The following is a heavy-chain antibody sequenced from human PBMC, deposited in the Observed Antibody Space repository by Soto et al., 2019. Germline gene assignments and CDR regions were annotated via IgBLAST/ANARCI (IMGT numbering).Heavy chain of an antibody. V-gene: IGHV4-30-2*01. CDR3: ARGGGSDSFDY. CDR1: GASITFGGYS. D-gene: IGHD1-26*01. Sequence: SETLSLTCTVSGASITFGGYSWSWIRQTPGKGLEWIGYINHLETTFYNPSFESRLTLSIDRAKNQFSLKLHSMSAADRAVYFCARGGGSDSFDYWGQGILVTVST. J-gene: IGHJ4*02. CDR2: INHLETT.